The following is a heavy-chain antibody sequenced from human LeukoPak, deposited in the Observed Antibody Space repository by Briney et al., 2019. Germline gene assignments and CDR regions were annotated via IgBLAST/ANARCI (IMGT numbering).Heavy chain of an antibody. Sequence: PSETLSLTCTVSGGSISSSSYYWGWIRQPPGKGLEWIGSIYYSGSTYYNPSLKSRVTISVDTSKNQFSLKLSSVTAADTAVYYCARSIVVVTAILDYWGQGTLVTVSS. CDR3: ARSIVVVTAILDY. J-gene: IGHJ4*02. CDR1: GGSISSSSYY. D-gene: IGHD2-21*02. CDR2: IYYSGST. V-gene: IGHV4-39*01.